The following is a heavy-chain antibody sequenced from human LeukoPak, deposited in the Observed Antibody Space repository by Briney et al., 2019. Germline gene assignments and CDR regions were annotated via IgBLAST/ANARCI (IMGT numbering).Heavy chain of an antibody. CDR1: GFTFSSYG. CDR3: ARDGFGGELRAFDI. J-gene: IGHJ3*02. CDR2: IRYDGSNK. V-gene: IGHV3-30*02. D-gene: IGHD1-7*01. Sequence: GGSLRLSCAASGFTFSSYGMHWVRQAPGKGLEWVAFIRYDGSNKYYADSVKGRFTISRDNSKNTLYLQMNSLRAEDTAVYYCARDGFGGELRAFDIWGQGTMVTVSS.